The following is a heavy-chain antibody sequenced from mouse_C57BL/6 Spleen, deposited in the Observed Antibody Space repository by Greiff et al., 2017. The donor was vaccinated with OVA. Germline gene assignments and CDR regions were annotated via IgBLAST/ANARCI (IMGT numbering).Heavy chain of an antibody. J-gene: IGHJ2*01. D-gene: IGHD2-4*01. Sequence: VQLKESGPELVKPGASVKMSCKASGYTFTDYNMHWVKQSHGKSLEWIGYINPNNGGTSYNQKFKGKATLTVNKSSSTAYMELRSLTSEDSAVYYCARNYYDYDDYFDYWGQGTTLTVSS. CDR2: INPNNGGT. V-gene: IGHV1-22*01. CDR1: GYTFTDYN. CDR3: ARNYYDYDDYFDY.